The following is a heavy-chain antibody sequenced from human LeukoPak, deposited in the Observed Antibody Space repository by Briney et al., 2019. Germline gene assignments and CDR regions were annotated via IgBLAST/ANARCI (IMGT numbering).Heavy chain of an antibody. V-gene: IGHV4-59*01. D-gene: IGHD5-12*01. CDR3: ARGGIRGYSAFDNLDF. CDR1: GASINDFY. J-gene: IGHJ4*02. Sequence: SETLSLTCAVSGASINDFYWTWIRQPPGKGLEWVGYVYYGGSTNYNPSLKSRVSMSVDTSKNQFSLTLTSVTVADTAFYYCARGGIRGYSAFDNLDFWGLGTHVTVSS. CDR2: VYYGGST.